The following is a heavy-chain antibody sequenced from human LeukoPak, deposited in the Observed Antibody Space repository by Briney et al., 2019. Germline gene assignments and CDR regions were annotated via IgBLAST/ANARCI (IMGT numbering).Heavy chain of an antibody. V-gene: IGHV3-7*01. CDR1: GFTISSYW. D-gene: IGHD5-12*01. CDR2: IKQDGSNK. Sequence: GGSLRLSCAASGFTISSYWMSWVRQPPGKGLEWLANIKQDGSNKYYVDSVKGRFTISRDNAKNSMYLQMHSVSAEDTAVYSCARDLRGYSGYDLVAFDIWGQGTMVTVSS. J-gene: IGHJ3*02. CDR3: ARDLRGYSGYDLVAFDI.